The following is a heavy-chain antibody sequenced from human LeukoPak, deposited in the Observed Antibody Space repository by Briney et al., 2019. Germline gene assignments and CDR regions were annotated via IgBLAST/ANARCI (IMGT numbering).Heavy chain of an antibody. J-gene: IGHJ4*02. D-gene: IGHD4-23*01. CDR1: GFTFGDYA. V-gene: IGHV3-49*03. CDR3: TRVDTVVISLIYDY. Sequence: GGSLRLSCTASGFTFGDYAMSCFRQAPGKGLEWGGFIRSKAYGGTTEYAASVKGRFTISRDDSKSIAYLQMNSLKTEDTAVYYCTRVDTVVISLIYDYWGQGTLVTVSS. CDR2: IRSKAYGGTT.